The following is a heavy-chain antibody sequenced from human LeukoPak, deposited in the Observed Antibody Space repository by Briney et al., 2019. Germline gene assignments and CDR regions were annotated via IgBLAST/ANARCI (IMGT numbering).Heavy chain of an antibody. CDR1: GFTFSSYA. D-gene: IGHD2-8*01. V-gene: IGHV3-23*01. CDR3: AKEYLSAFDI. CDR2: ISGSGSST. J-gene: IGHJ3*02. Sequence: GGSLRLSCAASGFTFSSYAMSWVRQAPGKGLEWVAGISGSGSSTYYADSVKGRFTISRDNSKNTLYLQMNSLRAEDTAVYYCAKEYLSAFDIWGQGTMVTVSS.